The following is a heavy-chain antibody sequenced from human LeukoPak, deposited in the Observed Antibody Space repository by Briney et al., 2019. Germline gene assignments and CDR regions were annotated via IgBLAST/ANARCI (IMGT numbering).Heavy chain of an antibody. CDR2: INPNSGAT. V-gene: IGHV1-2*02. CDR1: GYTFTGHY. Sequence: ASVKVPCKTSGYTFTGHYMHWVRQAPGQGLEWMGWINPNSGATKSAQKFQGRVTMTRDTSITTAYMELYSLRSDDTALYYCAREMTPVGGSPLIWFDPWGQGTLVTVSS. CDR3: AREMTPVGGSPLIWFDP. J-gene: IGHJ5*02. D-gene: IGHD4-17*01.